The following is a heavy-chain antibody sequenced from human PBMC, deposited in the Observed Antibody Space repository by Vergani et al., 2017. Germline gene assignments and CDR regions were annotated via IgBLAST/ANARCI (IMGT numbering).Heavy chain of an antibody. CDR3: ARPHYYYRSGTDLWEFEY. Sequence: QVQLQESGPGLVKPSETLSLTCAVSGFSIDNGYYWDWIRQPPGKGLEWIGSIYRTGRTHFNPSLKSRVTISVDTSNNHFSLRLNSLTAADTAVYYCARPHYYYRSGTDLWEFEYWGRGTLVIVSS. J-gene: IGHJ4*02. V-gene: IGHV4-38-2*01. CDR2: IYRTGRT. CDR1: GFSIDNGYY. D-gene: IGHD3-10*01.